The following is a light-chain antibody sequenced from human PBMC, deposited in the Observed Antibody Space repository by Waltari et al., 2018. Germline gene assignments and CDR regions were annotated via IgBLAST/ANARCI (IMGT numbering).Light chain of an antibody. CDR1: QHIEIN. Sequence: VLTQSPATLSLFPGERAVLSCWASQHIEINLAWFQQKPSPHPSPLLPGASSRATNEPPWCSGSGSGAAFTITISSRQSEDFAVYYCQQYNNWTPWTFGPGTKVEIK. CDR3: QQYNNWTPWT. J-gene: IGKJ1*01. V-gene: IGKV3-15*01. CDR2: GAS.